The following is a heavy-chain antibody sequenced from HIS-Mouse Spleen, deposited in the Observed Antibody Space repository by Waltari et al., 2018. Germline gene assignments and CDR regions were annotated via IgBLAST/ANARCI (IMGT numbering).Heavy chain of an antibody. CDR3: AKEGVVYSSDKYFQH. J-gene: IGHJ1*01. V-gene: IGHV3-33*06. D-gene: IGHD6-19*01. CDR1: GFTFSRYG. CDR2: IWYDGSNK. Sequence: QGQLVESGGGVVQPGRSLRLSCAASGFTFSRYGMHWVRQAPGKGLEWVAVIWYDGSNKYYADSVKGRFTISRDNSKNTLYLQMNSLRAEDTAVYYCAKEGVVYSSDKYFQHWGQGTLVTVSS.